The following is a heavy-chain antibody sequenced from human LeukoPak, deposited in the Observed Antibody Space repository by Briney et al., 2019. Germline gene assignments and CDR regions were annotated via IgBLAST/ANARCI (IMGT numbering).Heavy chain of an antibody. CDR2: ISGSGGST. V-gene: IGHV3-23*01. D-gene: IGHD3-10*01. CDR1: GFTFSSYG. CDR3: ATRRHYYGSGSYYPIGTYFDY. J-gene: IGHJ4*02. Sequence: GGSLRLSCAASGFTFSSYGMSWVRQAPGKGLEWVSAISGSGGSTYYADSVKGRFTISRDNSKNTLYLQMNSLRAEDTAVYYCATRRHYYGSGSYYPIGTYFDYWGQGTLVTVSS.